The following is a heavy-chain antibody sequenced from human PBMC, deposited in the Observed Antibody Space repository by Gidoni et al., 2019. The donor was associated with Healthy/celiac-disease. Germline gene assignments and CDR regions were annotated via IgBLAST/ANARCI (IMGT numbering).Heavy chain of an antibody. CDR1: GGSFSGYY. CDR3: ASRLSSWLPN. CDR2: INHSGST. Sequence: QVQLQQWGAGLLKPSETLSLTCAVDGGSFSGYYWSWIRQPPGKGLEWIGEINHSGSTNYNPSLKSRVTISVDTSKNQFSLKLSSVTAADTAMYYCASRLSSWLPNWGQGTLVTVSS. D-gene: IGHD6-13*01. V-gene: IGHV4-34*01. J-gene: IGHJ4*02.